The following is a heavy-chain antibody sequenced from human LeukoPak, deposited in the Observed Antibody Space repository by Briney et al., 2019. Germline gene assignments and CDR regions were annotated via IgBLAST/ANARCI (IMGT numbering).Heavy chain of an antibody. CDR2: ISYDGSNK. CDR1: GFTFSSYA. D-gene: IGHD2-15*01. J-gene: IGHJ4*02. CDR3: ARDSGIVVVVAATGTFDY. Sequence: GGSLRLSCAASGFTFSSYAMHWVRQAPGKGLEWVAVISYDGSNKYYADSVKGRFTISRDNSKNTLYLQMNSLRAEDTAVYYCARDSGIVVVVAATGTFDYWGQGTLVTVSS. V-gene: IGHV3-30-3*01.